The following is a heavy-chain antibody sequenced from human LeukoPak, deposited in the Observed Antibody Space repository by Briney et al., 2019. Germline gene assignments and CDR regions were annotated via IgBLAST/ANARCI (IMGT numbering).Heavy chain of an antibody. J-gene: IGHJ4*02. CDR2: ISADGRTT. D-gene: IGHD3-10*01. CDR1: GSTISGNW. V-gene: IGHV3-74*01. CDR3: ARTYPSL. Sequence: GGSLRLSCVVSGSTISGNWMHWVRQAPGKGPVWVSRISADGRTTNYADSVKGRFTISRDNAKNALYLQMNTLSAEDTAVYYCARTYPSLWGQGIRVTVSS.